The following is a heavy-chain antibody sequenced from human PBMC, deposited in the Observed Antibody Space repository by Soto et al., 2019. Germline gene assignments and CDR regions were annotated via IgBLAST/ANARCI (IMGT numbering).Heavy chain of an antibody. J-gene: IGHJ4*02. CDR2: IDPSGGDT. Sequence: QVQLVQSGAEVRKPGASVKVSCKASGYAFTRHYIQWGRQAPGQGLEWMGMIDPSGGDTNYAKKFQGRVTLNSDTSTSTVYMELSSLRSAYMAVYYCAKRRRVALNRSSFEYWGPGTLVIVSS. D-gene: IGHD2-15*01. CDR3: AKRRRVALNRSSFEY. V-gene: IGHV1-46*01. CDR1: GYAFTRHY.